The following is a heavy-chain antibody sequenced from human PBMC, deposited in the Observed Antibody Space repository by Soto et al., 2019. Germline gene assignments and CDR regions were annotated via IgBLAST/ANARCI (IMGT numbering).Heavy chain of an antibody. CDR1: GFTVSNNH. CDR3: AGRLTNAASLDY. Sequence: VQLVESGGGLIQPGGSLRLSCAASGFTVSNNHMTWVRQAAGKGLELVSFVHGGGSTSYADSVKGRFTISRDNSKNTLYLQMAGLRAEDTAIYCCAGRLTNAASLDYWGRGTLVTVSS. V-gene: IGHV3-53*01. CDR2: VHGGGST. D-gene: IGHD3-16*01. J-gene: IGHJ4*02.